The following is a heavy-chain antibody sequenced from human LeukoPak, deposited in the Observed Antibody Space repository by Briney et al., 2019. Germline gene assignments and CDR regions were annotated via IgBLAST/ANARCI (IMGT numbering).Heavy chain of an antibody. V-gene: IGHV4-34*01. D-gene: IGHD1-14*01. Sequence: PSETLSLTCAVYGGSFSGYYWSWIRQPPGKGLEWIGEINHSGSTNYNPSLKSRVTISVDTSKNHFSLNLSSVTAADTAVYYCARHSGISMSLLYFDYWGQGTLVTVSS. CDR2: INHSGST. CDR3: ARHSGISMSLLYFDY. J-gene: IGHJ4*02. CDR1: GGSFSGYY.